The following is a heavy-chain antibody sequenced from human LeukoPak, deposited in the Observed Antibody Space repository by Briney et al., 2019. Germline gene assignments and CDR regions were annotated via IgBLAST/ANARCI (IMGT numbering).Heavy chain of an antibody. V-gene: IGHV1-69*04. CDR3: AGGGAAMDGGGDY. Sequence: SVKVSCKASGGTFSSYAISWVRQAPGQGLEWIGRIIPILGIANYAQKIQGRVTITAAKTTSTAYMELSSLRSEDTAVYYCAGGGAAMDGGGDYWGQGTLVTVSS. CDR2: IIPILGIA. CDR1: GGTFSSYA. D-gene: IGHD5-18*01. J-gene: IGHJ4*02.